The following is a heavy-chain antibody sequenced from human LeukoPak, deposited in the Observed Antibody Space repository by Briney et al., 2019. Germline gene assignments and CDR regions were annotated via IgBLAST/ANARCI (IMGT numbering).Heavy chain of an antibody. J-gene: IGHJ5*02. CDR2: ISYSGST. D-gene: IGHD1-26*01. Sequence: SSETLSLTCTVSGGSISSYYWSWIRQPPGKGLEWIGYISYSGSTNYNASLKSRVSISVDTSKNQFSLKLRSVTAADTALYYCANYRNSGFDPWGQGTLVSVSS. V-gene: IGHV4-59*01. CDR1: GGSISSYY. CDR3: ANYRNSGFDP.